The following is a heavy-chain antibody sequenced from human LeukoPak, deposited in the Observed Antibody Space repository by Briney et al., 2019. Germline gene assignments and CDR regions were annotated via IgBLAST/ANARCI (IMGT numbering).Heavy chain of an antibody. CDR3: ARTTEGGYTYDYFYYYYMDV. J-gene: IGHJ6*03. Sequence: PSETLSLTCTASGGSISSYYWSWIRQPPGKGLEWIGYIYYSGSTNYKSSLKSRVTISVDTSKNQFSLKLSSVTAADTAVYYCARTTEGGYTYDYFYYYYMDVWGKGTTVTISS. V-gene: IGHV4-59*01. D-gene: IGHD5-18*01. CDR2: IYYSGST. CDR1: GGSISSYY.